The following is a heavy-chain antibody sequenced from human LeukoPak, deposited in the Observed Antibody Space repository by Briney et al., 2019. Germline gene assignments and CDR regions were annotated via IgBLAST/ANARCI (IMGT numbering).Heavy chain of an antibody. D-gene: IGHD5-12*01. CDR2: ISYDGSKK. CDR3: AKDDVDIVATADYYLDN. V-gene: IGHV3-30*18. J-gene: IGHJ4*02. CDR1: GFTFSNYG. Sequence: GGSLRLSCATSGFTFSNYGIHWVRQAPGKGLEWVAGISYDGSKKYYADSEKGRFTISRDNSKNTLYLQMNSLRAEDTAVYYCAKDDVDIVATADYYLDNWGQGTLVTVS.